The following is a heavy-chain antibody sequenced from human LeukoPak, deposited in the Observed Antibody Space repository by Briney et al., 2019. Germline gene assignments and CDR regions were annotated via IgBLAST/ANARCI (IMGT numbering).Heavy chain of an antibody. CDR2: INHSGST. J-gene: IGHJ3*02. V-gene: IGHV4-34*01. D-gene: IGHD1-26*01. CDR1: GGSFSGYY. Sequence: SETLSLTCAVYGGSFSGYYWSWIRQPPAKGLEWIGEINHSGSTNYNPSLKSRVTISVDTSKNQFSLKLSSVTAADTAVYYCASGLSGSYYRDAFDIWGQGTMVTVSS. CDR3: ASGLSGSYYRDAFDI.